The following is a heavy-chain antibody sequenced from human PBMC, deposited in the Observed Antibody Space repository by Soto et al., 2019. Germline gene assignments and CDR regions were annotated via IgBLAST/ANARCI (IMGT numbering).Heavy chain of an antibody. V-gene: IGHV1-2*02. D-gene: IGHD6-6*01. CDR2: INPNSGGT. J-gene: IGHJ2*01. Sequence: ASVKVSCKASGYTFTGYYMHWVRQAPGQGLEWMGWINPNSGGTNYAQKFQGRVTMTRDTSISTAYMELSRPRSDDTAVYYCARDDSAARPLWYFDLWGRGTLVTVSS. CDR1: GYTFTGYY. CDR3: ARDDSAARPLWYFDL.